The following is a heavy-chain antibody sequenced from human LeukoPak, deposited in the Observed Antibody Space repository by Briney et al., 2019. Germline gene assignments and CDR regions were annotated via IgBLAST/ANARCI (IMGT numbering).Heavy chain of an antibody. CDR1: GFIFSDYG. V-gene: IGHV3-33*01. CDR2: TRFDGSIK. D-gene: IGHD1-1*01. CDR3: ARWGGTRQYYFDY. J-gene: IGHJ4*02. Sequence: GGSLRLSRAVSGFIFSDYGFHWVRQAPGKGLEWVAVTRFDGSIKQYADSVKGRFTISRDDSKNTLYLQMNFLKSEDTAVYYCARWGGTRQYYFDYWGQGTLATVSS.